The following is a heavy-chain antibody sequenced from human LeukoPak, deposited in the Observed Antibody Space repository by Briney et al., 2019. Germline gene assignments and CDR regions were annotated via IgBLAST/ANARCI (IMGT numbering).Heavy chain of an antibody. CDR3: ARVSPEIVVVTGTGAPDY. J-gene: IGHJ4*02. V-gene: IGHV3-7*05. CDR1: GFSFNNYW. Sequence: GGSLRLSCAVSGFSFNNYWMSWVRQAPGKGLEWVANIKQDGSEKYYVDSVKGRFSISRDNAKNSLYLQMNSLRAEDTAVYYCARVSPEIVVVTGTGAPDYWGQGTLVTVSS. CDR2: IKQDGSEK. D-gene: IGHD2-21*02.